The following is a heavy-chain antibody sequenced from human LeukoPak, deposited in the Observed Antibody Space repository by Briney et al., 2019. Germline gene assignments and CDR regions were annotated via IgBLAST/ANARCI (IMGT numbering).Heavy chain of an antibody. CDR3: ARLLDNDSSGDPDTFDM. D-gene: IGHD3-22*01. Sequence: PSETLSLTCAVSGGSISGRYWSWIRQPPGKGLEWIGYVYYSGKNYYSSSLRSRVTISVDTSNNHFSLKLTSVTAADTAVYYCARLLDNDSSGDPDTFDMWGQGTMVTVSS. CDR2: VYYSGKN. J-gene: IGHJ3*02. V-gene: IGHV4-59*11. CDR1: GGSISGRY.